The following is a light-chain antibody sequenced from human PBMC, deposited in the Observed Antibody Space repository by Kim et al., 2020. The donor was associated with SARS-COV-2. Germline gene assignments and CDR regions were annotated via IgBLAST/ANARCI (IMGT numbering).Light chain of an antibody. CDR1: QSVSSN. V-gene: IGKV3-11*01. J-gene: IGKJ2*01. CDR3: QQRSNWPYT. Sequence: SLSPGERATLSCRASQSVSSNLAWYEHKPGQAPRLLIYDASDRAPGIPARFSGSGSGTDFTLTISSLEAEDFAVYYCQQRSNWPYTFGQGTKLQI. CDR2: DAS.